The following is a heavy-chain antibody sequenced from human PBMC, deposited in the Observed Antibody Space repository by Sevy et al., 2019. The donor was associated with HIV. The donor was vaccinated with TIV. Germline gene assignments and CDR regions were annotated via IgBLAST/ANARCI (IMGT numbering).Heavy chain of an antibody. V-gene: IGHV3-72*01. Sequence: GGSLRLSCVASGFTFSDHYMEWVRQAPGKGLEWVGRTGNKADGYTTEYAASVKGRFTISRDESKNSLYVQMNSLKAEDTAVYYCATHAGIAAAGRVLDYWGQGTLVTVSS. J-gene: IGHJ4*02. D-gene: IGHD6-13*01. CDR3: ATHAGIAAAGRVLDY. CDR1: GFTFSDHY. CDR2: TGNKADGYTT.